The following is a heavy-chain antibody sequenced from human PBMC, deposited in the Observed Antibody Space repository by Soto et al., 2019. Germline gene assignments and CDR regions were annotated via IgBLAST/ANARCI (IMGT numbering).Heavy chain of an antibody. J-gene: IGHJ4*02. CDR2: ISSNSAYI. CDR1: GFTFRSFT. V-gene: IGHV3-21*06. CDR3: ARESEDLTSNFDY. Sequence: PGGSLRLSCAASGFTFRSFTMNWVRQAPGKGLEWVSTISSNSAYIYYTDSMKGRFTISRDNAKNSLYLEMNSLRAEDTAVYYCARESEDLTSNFDYWGQGTLVTVSS.